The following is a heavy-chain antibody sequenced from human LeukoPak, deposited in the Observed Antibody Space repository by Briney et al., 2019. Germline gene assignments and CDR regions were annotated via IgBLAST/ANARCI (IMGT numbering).Heavy chain of an antibody. CDR1: GGSFSGYY. Sequence: SETLSLTCAVYGGSFSGYYWSWIRQPPGKGLEWVGEINHSGSTNYNPSLKSRVTISVDTSKNQFSLKLSSVTAADTAVYYCAREGCSYNYGMDVWGQGTTVTVSS. CDR2: INHSGST. V-gene: IGHV4-34*01. CDR3: AREGCSYNYGMDV. J-gene: IGHJ6*02. D-gene: IGHD5-18*01.